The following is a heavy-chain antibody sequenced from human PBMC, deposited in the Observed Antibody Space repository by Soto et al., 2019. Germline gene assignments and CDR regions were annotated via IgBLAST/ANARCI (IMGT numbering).Heavy chain of an antibody. Sequence: QVPLVQSGAEVKKPGSSVKVSCKASGGTFSSYAISWVRQAPGQGLEWMGGIIPIFGTANYAQKFQGRVTITADESTSTAYMELSSLRSEDTAVYYCARAAYCGGDCPPYYFDYWGQGTLVTVSS. CDR3: ARAAYCGGDCPPYYFDY. D-gene: IGHD2-21*02. V-gene: IGHV1-69*01. CDR1: GGTFSSYA. J-gene: IGHJ4*02. CDR2: IIPIFGTA.